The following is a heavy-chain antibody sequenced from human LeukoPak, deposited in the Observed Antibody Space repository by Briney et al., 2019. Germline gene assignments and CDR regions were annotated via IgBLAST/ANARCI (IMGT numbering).Heavy chain of an antibody. D-gene: IGHD6-19*01. CDR3: ARYSPKSSGCPSYYGMDV. V-gene: IGHV5-51*01. Sequence: GESLKISCKGSGYTFTSYCIGWVRQMPGKGLEWMGIIYPGDSDTRYSPSFQGQVTISADKSIRTAYLQWSSRRASDSAMYYSARYSPKSSGCPSYYGMDVWGQGTTVTVSS. CDR2: IYPGDSDT. J-gene: IGHJ6*02. CDR1: GYTFTSYC.